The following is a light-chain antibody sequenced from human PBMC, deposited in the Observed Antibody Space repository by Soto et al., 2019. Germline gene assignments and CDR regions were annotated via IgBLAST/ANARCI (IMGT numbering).Light chain of an antibody. Sequence: EIVLTQSPGTLSLSPGERATLSCRASQSVSSSYLAWYQQKPGQAPRLLIYGASSRATGIPDRSSGSGSGTDLTLTISRLEPEDVAVYYCQQYCSSPRTFGQGTKVEIK. V-gene: IGKV3-20*01. CDR3: QQYCSSPRT. J-gene: IGKJ1*01. CDR2: GAS. CDR1: QSVSSSY.